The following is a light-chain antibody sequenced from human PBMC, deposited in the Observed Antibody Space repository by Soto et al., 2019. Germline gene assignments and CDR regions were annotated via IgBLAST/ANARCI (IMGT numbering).Light chain of an antibody. J-gene: IGKJ2*02. Sequence: EIVLTQSPGTLSLSPGERATLSCRASESVSSSYLAWYQQKPGQAPRLLIYGASSRATGIPDRFSGSGSGTDVIFTISRLEPEDFAVYYCAQYRSSRLCTFGQGTKLEIK. V-gene: IGKV3-20*01. CDR1: ESVSSSY. CDR3: AQYRSSRLCT. CDR2: GAS.